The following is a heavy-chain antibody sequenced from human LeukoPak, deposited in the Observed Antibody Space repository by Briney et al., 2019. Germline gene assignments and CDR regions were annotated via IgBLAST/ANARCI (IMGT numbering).Heavy chain of an antibody. D-gene: IGHD2-15*01. V-gene: IGHV3-23*01. CDR3: ARSGGLCSGGRRYPNWFDS. J-gene: IGHJ5*01. CDR2: IGGGATST. Sequence: PGGSLRLSCAASGFTFNTYVMNWVRQAPGKGLEWVSTIGGGATSTYYADSVKGRYSISRDNSKNTVYLQVNSLRVEDTAVYYCARSGGLCSGGRRYPNWFDSWGQGTLVTVSS. CDR1: GFTFNTYV.